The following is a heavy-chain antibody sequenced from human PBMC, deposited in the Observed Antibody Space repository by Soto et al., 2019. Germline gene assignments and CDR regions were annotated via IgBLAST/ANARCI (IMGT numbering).Heavy chain of an antibody. Sequence: VGSLRLSCAASGFTFYSSATSWVRQAPGKGLEWVSAISTTGGNTLYADSVKGRFTISRDNSKNTLYLQMNSLRAEDTAIYYCAKPSGGSYPESRVFDSWGQGTRVTVSS. V-gene: IGHV3-23*01. CDR2: ISTTGGNT. D-gene: IGHD1-26*01. J-gene: IGHJ4*02. CDR3: AKPSGGSYPESRVFDS. CDR1: GFTFYSSA.